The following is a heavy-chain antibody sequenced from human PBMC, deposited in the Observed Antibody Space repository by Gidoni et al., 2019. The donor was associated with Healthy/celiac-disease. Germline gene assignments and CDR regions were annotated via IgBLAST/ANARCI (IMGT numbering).Heavy chain of an antibody. CDR1: GVPFSSYA. D-gene: IGHD3-22*01. V-gene: IGHV3-23*01. Sequence: EVQLFAFGGGLVQPVGCLSLSCAASGVPFSSYAMIWLRQAPGKGLEWVSAISGSGGSSYYADSVKGRFTISRDNSKNTLYLQMNSLRAEDTAVYYCAKDWNDATGGYYYDSSGYYSNWGQGTLVTVSS. CDR3: AKDWNDATGGYYYDSSGYYSN. CDR2: ISGSGGSS. J-gene: IGHJ4*02.